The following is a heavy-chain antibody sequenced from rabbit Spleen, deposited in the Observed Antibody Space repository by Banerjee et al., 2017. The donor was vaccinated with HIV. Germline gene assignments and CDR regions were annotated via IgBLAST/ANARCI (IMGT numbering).Heavy chain of an antibody. D-gene: IGHD1-1*01. CDR2: IDPVFGIT. CDR3: ARDLPDIIGWNFGF. V-gene: IGHV1S7*01. CDR1: GFTLSSYY. J-gene: IGHJ3*01. Sequence: QLEESGGDLVKPEGSLTLTCTASGFTLSSYYMNWVRQAPGKGLEWIGYIDPVFGITYYASWVDGRFTISSHNAQNTLYLQLNSLTAADTATYFCARDLPDIIGWNFGFWGQGTLVTVS.